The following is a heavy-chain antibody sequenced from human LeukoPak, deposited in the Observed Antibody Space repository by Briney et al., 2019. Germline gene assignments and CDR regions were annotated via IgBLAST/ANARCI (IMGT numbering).Heavy chain of an antibody. CDR1: GFTFTGYS. V-gene: IGHV3-21*01. D-gene: IGHD1-1*01. Sequence: GGSLRLSCVASGFTFTGYSMNWVRQAPGKGLEWVSSISGTPSFMYYADSVKGRFTISRDNTKLFLQMNSLRVEDTARYYCARDTSPSSGSTYFDAFDMWGQGTMVSVSS. CDR3: ARDTSPSSGSTYFDAFDM. J-gene: IGHJ3*02. CDR2: ISGTPSFM.